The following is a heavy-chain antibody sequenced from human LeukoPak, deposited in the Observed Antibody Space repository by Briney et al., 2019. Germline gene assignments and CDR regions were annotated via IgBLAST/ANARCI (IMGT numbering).Heavy chain of an antibody. CDR1: GFTFSSYS. Sequence: GGSLRLSCAASGFTFSSYSMNWVRQAPGKGLEWVSSISSSSSYIYYADSVKGRFTISRDNAKNSLYLQMNSLGAEDTAVYYCARNYDFWSGYFDWYFDLWGRGTLVTVSS. CDR2: ISSSSSYI. CDR3: ARNYDFWSGYFDWYFDL. V-gene: IGHV3-21*01. J-gene: IGHJ2*01. D-gene: IGHD3-3*01.